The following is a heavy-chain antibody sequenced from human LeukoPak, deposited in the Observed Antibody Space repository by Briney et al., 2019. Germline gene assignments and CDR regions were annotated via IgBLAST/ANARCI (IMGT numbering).Heavy chain of an antibody. V-gene: IGHV3-7*01. J-gene: IGHJ4*02. CDR3: ARDASADILTGYYLRKNPPPTY. D-gene: IGHD3-9*01. CDR2: IKQDGSEK. CDR1: GFTFTSFW. Sequence: PGGSLRLSCEASGFTFTSFWMSWVRQAPGKGLEWVANIKQDGSEKYYVDPVKGRFTISRDNAKNSLYLQMNSLRAEDTAVYYCARDASADILTGYYLRKNPPPTYWGQGTLVTVSS.